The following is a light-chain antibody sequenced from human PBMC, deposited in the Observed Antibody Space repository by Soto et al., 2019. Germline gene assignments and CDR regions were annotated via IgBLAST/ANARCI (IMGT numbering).Light chain of an antibody. CDR1: QDISSW. CDR2: AAS. CDR3: QQANSYPLIT. Sequence: DIQMTQSPSSVSASVGDRVTITCRASQDISSWLAWYQQKPGKAPKLLIYAASTLQSGVPSRFSGSGSGTDFTLTISSLHPEDFATYYCQQANSYPLITFGQGTRLEIK. V-gene: IGKV1-12*01. J-gene: IGKJ5*01.